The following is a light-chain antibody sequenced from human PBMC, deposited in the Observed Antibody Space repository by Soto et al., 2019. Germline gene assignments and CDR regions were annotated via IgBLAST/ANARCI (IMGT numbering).Light chain of an antibody. Sequence: QSVLTQPASVSGSPGQSIAISCTGTSSDVSWYQHHPGTAPKLIIYEDNKRPSGVSNRFSGSKSGNTVSLTISGLQAEDEADYFCTSYTRSSTYVFGTGTKVTVL. V-gene: IGLV2-14*02. CDR1: SSD. CDR3: TSYTRSSTYV. CDR2: EDN. J-gene: IGLJ1*01.